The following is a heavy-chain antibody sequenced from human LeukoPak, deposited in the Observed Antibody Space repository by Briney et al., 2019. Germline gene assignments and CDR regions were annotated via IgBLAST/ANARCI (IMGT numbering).Heavy chain of an antibody. J-gene: IGHJ5*02. Sequence: SETLSLTCAVYGGSFSGYYWSWIRQPPGKGLEWIGEINHSGSTNYNPSLKSRVTISVDTSKNQFSLKLSSVTAADTAVYYCARGSRRFWSGYCHWFDPWSQGTLVTVSS. CDR1: GGSFSGYY. V-gene: IGHV4-34*01. CDR2: INHSGST. D-gene: IGHD3-3*01. CDR3: ARGSRRFWSGYCHWFDP.